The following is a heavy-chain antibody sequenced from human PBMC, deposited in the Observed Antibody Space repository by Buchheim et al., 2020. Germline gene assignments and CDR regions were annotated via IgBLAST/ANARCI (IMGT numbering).Heavy chain of an antibody. D-gene: IGHD6-6*01. Sequence: QVQLVQSGAEVKKPGASVKVSCKASGYTFTSYYMHWVRQAPGQGLEWMGIINPSGGSTSYAQKFQGRVTMTRDTATSTAYMELSSLRSEDTAVYYCARVSKRGASSSFVSIWGQGTL. CDR1: GYTFTSYY. J-gene: IGHJ4*02. CDR2: INPSGGST. CDR3: ARVSKRGASSSFVSI. V-gene: IGHV1-46*01.